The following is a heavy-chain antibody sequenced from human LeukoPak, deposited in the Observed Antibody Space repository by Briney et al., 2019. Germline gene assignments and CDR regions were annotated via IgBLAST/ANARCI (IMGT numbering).Heavy chain of an antibody. CDR3: ARCSLGSCLRTSSFDP. V-gene: IGHV3-21*04. D-gene: IGHD2-2*01. J-gene: IGHJ5*02. CDR1: GFTFRIYS. CDR2: IAALNTNT. Sequence: PGGSLTLSCAASGFTFRIYSMAWVRQAPGPGLEWVSSIAALNTNTYYADSVKGRFTISRDNAKNSLYLHMNSLRAEDTAVYYCARCSLGSCLRTSSFDPWGQGTLVTVSS.